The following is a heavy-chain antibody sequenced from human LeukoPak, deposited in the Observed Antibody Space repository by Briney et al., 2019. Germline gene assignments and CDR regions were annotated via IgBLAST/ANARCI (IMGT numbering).Heavy chain of an antibody. J-gene: IGHJ3*02. CDR1: GFPFNTYA. CDR3: ARVSLPRPFWSGPLDI. CDR2: ISSNGGST. Sequence: PGGSLRLSCAASGFPFNTYAMHWVRQAPGKGLEYVSAISSNGGSTYYANSMKGRFTISRDNSKNTLYLQMGSLRAEDMAVYYCARVSLPRPFWSGPLDIWGQGTMVTVSS. D-gene: IGHD3-3*01. V-gene: IGHV3-64*01.